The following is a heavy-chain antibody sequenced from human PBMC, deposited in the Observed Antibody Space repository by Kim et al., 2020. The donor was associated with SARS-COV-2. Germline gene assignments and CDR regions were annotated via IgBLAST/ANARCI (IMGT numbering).Heavy chain of an antibody. V-gene: IGHV4-39*07. CDR3: AREGGPYSGYGDYVDY. CDR1: GGSISSSSYY. Sequence: SETLSLTCTVSGGSISSSSYYWGWIRQPPGKGLEWIGSIYYSGSTYYNPSLKSRVTISVDTSKNQFSLKLSSVTAADTAVYYCAREGGPYSGYGDYVDYWGQGTLVTVSS. D-gene: IGHD4-17*01. J-gene: IGHJ4*02. CDR2: IYYSGST.